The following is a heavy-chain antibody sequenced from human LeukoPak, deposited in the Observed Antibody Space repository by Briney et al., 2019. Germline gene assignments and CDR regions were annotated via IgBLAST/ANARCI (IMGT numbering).Heavy chain of an antibody. Sequence: GGSLRLSCAASGFTFSSYSMNWVRQAPGKGLEWVSSISSSSSYIYYADSVKGRFTISRDNAKNSLYLQMNSLRAEDTAVYYCARDTLRAGRDYMDVWGKGTTVTVSS. D-gene: IGHD1-14*01. CDR1: GFTFSSYS. CDR2: ISSSSSYI. J-gene: IGHJ6*03. CDR3: ARDTLRAGRDYMDV. V-gene: IGHV3-21*01.